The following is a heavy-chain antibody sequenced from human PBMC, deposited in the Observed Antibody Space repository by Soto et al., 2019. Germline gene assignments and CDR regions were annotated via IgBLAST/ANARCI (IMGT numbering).Heavy chain of an antibody. CDR1: GYTFTGYY. D-gene: IGHD5-12*01. Sequence: ASVKVSCKXSGYTFTGYYMHWVRQAPGQGLEWMGWINPNSGGTNYAQKFQGRVTMTRDTSISTAYMELSRLRSDDTAVYYCARDRSGDDYDYYGMDVWGQGTTVTVSS. CDR2: INPNSGGT. J-gene: IGHJ6*02. V-gene: IGHV1-2*02. CDR3: ARDRSGDDYDYYGMDV.